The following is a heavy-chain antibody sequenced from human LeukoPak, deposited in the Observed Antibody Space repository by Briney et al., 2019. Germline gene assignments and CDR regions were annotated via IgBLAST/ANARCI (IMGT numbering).Heavy chain of an antibody. CDR1: GFTVSSNY. Sequence: GGSLTLSRAASGFTVSSNYMSWVRQAPGKGLEWVSIIYSGGSTYYADSVKGGFTISRDNSKNTLYLQMNSLRAEDTAVYYCARGAAGTLYYWGQGSLVTVSS. V-gene: IGHV3-66*01. D-gene: IGHD1/OR15-1a*01. CDR2: IYSGGST. J-gene: IGHJ4*02. CDR3: ARGAAGTLYY.